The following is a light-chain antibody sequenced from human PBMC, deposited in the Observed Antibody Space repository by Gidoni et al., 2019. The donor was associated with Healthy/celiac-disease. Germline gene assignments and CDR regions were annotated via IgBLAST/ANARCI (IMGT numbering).Light chain of an antibody. CDR2: DAS. CDR3: QQRSNWPLALT. Sequence: EIVLTQSPATLSLSPGERATLSCRASQCVSSYLAWYQQKPGQAPRLLIYDASNRATGIPARFSGSGSGTDFTLTISSLEPEDFAVYYCQQRSNWPLALTFXGXTKVEIK. V-gene: IGKV3-11*01. J-gene: IGKJ4*01. CDR1: QCVSSY.